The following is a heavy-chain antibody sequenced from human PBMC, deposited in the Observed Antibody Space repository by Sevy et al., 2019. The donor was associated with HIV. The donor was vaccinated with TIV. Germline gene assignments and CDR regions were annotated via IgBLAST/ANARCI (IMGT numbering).Heavy chain of an antibody. V-gene: IGHV3-30*18. CDR3: AKDHGWPGDYSNYAFGY. CDR2: ISYDGSNK. CDR1: GFTFSSYG. D-gene: IGHD4-4*01. Sequence: GGSLRLSCAASGFTFSSYGMHWVRQAPGKGLEWVAVISYDGSNKYYADSVKGRFTTSRDNSKNTLYLQMNSLRAEDTAVYYCAKDHGWPGDYSNYAFGYWGQGTLVTVSS. J-gene: IGHJ4*02.